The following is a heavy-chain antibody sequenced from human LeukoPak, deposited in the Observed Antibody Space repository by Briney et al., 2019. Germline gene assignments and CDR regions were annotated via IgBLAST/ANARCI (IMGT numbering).Heavy chain of an antibody. CDR1: GGSISSSGYY. Sequence: PSETLSLTCTISGGSISSSGYYWGWIRQPPGKGLEGIGSLYYSGSTYYNPSLKSRVTISVDMSKNQFSLRLTSVTAADTAVYYCARDPSGSSWFDPWGQGTLVTVSS. V-gene: IGHV4-39*07. D-gene: IGHD6-13*01. CDR3: ARDPSGSSWFDP. CDR2: LYYSGST. J-gene: IGHJ5*02.